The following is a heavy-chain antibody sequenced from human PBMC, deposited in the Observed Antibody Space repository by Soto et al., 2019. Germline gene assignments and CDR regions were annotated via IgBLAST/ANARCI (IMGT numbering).Heavy chain of an antibody. CDR3: AADGYLYVLRWFDP. J-gene: IGHJ5*02. CDR2: ISAYNGNT. V-gene: IGHV1-18*01. D-gene: IGHD3-10*02. Sequence: QVQLVQSGAEVKKPGASVKVSCKASGYTFTSYGISWVRQAPGQGLEWMGWISAYNGNTNYAQKPQCRVTLTTDTSTSTAYMELRSLRYDDTAVYYCAADGYLYVLRWFDPWGQGTLVTVSS. CDR1: GYTFTSYG.